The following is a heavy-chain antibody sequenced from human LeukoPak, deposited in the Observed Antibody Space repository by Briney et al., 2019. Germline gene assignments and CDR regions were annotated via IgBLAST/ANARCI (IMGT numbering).Heavy chain of an antibody. J-gene: IGHJ3*02. V-gene: IGHV3-64*01. CDR1: GFGFSSYV. Sequence: PGGSLRLSCTGSGFGFSSYVMYWVRQAPGKGLKYVSSFSSNGGNTYYANSVKGRVTISRDNSKNTLYLQMDSLRAEDMAVYYCASQDGFDIWGQGTMVTVSS. CDR3: ASQDGFDI. CDR2: FSSNGGNT.